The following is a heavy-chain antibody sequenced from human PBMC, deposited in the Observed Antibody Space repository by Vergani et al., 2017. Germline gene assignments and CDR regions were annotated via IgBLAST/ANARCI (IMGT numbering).Heavy chain of an antibody. V-gene: IGHV4-59*06. J-gene: IGHJ4*02. CDR3: AREGYSGSYIAY. D-gene: IGHD1-26*01. Sequence: QVQLQESGPGLVNPSETLSLTCTVSGGSISSYYWSCIRQHPGKCLEWIGYIYYSGSTYYNPSLKSRVTISVDTSKNQFSLKLSSVTAADTAVYYCAREGYSGSYIAYWGQGTLVTVSS. CDR2: IYYSGST. CDR1: GGSISSYY.